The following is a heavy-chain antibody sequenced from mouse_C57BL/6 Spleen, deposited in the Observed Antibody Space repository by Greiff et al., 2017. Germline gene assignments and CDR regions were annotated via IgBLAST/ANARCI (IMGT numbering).Heavy chain of an antibody. J-gene: IGHJ3*01. CDR2: INPSNGGT. CDR1: GYTFTSYW. CDR3: ARYGSYGALFAY. Sequence: QVQLQQPGTELVKPGASVKLSCKASGYTFTSYWMHWVKQRPGQGLEWIGNINPSNGGTNYNEKFKSKATLTVDKSSSTAYMQLRSLTSKDSAVYDCARYGSYGALFAYWGQGTLVTVSA. D-gene: IGHD1-1*02. V-gene: IGHV1-53*01.